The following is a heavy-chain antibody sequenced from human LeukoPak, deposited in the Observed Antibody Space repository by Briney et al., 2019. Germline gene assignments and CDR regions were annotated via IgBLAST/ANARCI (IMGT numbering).Heavy chain of an antibody. CDR2: ISGSGGST. D-gene: IGHD3-10*01. CDR3: AKVGSWFGEFTSYYFDY. J-gene: IGHJ4*02. CDR1: GFTFSSYA. Sequence: GGSLRLSCAASGFTFSSYAMSWVRQAPGKGLEWASAISGSGGSTYYADSVKGRFTISRDNSKNTLYLQMNSLRAEDTAVYYCAKVGSWFGEFTSYYFDYWGQGTLVTVSS. V-gene: IGHV3-23*01.